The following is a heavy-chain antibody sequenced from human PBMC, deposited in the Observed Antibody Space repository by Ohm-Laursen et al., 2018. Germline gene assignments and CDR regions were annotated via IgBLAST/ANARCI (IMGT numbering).Heavy chain of an antibody. J-gene: IGHJ3*02. V-gene: IGHV4-31*02. CDR3: AREGRYILRFDI. Sequence: TLSLTWTVSGGSISNGGYYWSWIRQHPGKGLEWIGYIYYSGSTYYNPSLKSRVTISVDTSKNQFSLKLSSVTAADTAVYYCAREGRYILRFDIWGQGTMVTVSS. CDR2: IYYSGST. CDR1: GGSISNGGYY. D-gene: IGHD1-26*01.